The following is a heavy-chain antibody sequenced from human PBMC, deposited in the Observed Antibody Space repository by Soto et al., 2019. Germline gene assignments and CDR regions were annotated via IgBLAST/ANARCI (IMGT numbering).Heavy chain of an antibody. CDR1: GFSLSTSGVG. V-gene: IGHV2-5*02. D-gene: IGHD3-16*01. J-gene: IGHJ5*02. Sequence: QITLKESGPTLVKPTQTLTLTCTFSGFSLSTSGVGVGWIRQPPGKALEWLALIYWDDDKRYSPSLKSRLTITKEASNTPVVLTLTNMAPVHTATYYCAHSLYDSVSETNGFDPWGQGTLLTVSS. CDR3: AHSLYDSVSETNGFDP. CDR2: IYWDDDK.